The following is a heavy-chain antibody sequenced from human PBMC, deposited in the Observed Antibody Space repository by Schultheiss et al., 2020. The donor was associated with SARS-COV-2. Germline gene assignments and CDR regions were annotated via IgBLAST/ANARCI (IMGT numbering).Heavy chain of an antibody. CDR1: GFTFSSYE. V-gene: IGHV3-48*03. CDR3: AKDPRDIVVVPASKAGWAADY. J-gene: IGHJ4*02. Sequence: GGSLRLSCAASGFTFSSYEMNWVRQAPGKGLEWVSYISSSGSTIYYADSVKGRFTISRDNSKNTLYLQMNSLRAEDTAVYYCAKDPRDIVVVPASKAGWAADYWGQGTLVTVSS. CDR2: ISSSGSTI. D-gene: IGHD2-2*01.